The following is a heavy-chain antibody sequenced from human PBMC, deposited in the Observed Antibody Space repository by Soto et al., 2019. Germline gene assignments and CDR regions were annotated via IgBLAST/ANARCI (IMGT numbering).Heavy chain of an antibody. CDR2: ISSSSSYI. Sequence: GGSLRLSCAASGFTFGSYSMNWVRQAPGKGLEWVSFISSSSSYIYYADSVKGRFTVSRDNAKNSLYLQMNSLRAEDTAVYYCARYGDSAPLWGQGTLVTVSS. D-gene: IGHD4-17*01. J-gene: IGHJ4*02. CDR1: GFTFGSYS. CDR3: ARYGDSAPL. V-gene: IGHV3-21*05.